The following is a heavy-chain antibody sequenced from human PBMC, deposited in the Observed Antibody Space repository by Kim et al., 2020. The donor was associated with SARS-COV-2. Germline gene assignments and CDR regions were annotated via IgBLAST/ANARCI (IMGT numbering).Heavy chain of an antibody. CDR3: ARRLTLDAFDV. D-gene: IGHD2-21*02. Sequence: YSPSLSSRVTISVDTSKNQFSLKLFSVSAADTAIYYCARRLTLDAFDVWGQGTVVTVSA. J-gene: IGHJ3*01. V-gene: IGHV4-39*01.